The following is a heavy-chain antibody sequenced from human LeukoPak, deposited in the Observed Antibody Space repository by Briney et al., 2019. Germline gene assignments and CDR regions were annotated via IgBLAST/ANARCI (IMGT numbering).Heavy chain of an antibody. CDR2: IIPIFGTA. D-gene: IGHD5-12*01. Sequence: AAVNVSCKASGGTFSSYAISWVRQAPGQGLEWMGGIIPIFGTANYAQKFQGRVTITADESTSTAYMELSSLRSEDTAVYYCARDSSWLRLGFDPWGREPWSPSPQ. CDR3: ARDSSWLRLGFDP. J-gene: IGHJ5*02. V-gene: IGHV1-69*13. CDR1: GGTFSSYA.